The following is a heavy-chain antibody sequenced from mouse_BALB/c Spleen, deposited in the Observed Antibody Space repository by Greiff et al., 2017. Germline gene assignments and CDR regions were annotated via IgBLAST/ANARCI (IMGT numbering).Heavy chain of an antibody. CDR3: AREEVTAEAWFAY. CDR1: GFSFTSYG. Sequence: VQLVESGPGLVAPSQSLSITCTVSGFSFTSYGVHWVRQPPGKGLEWLGVICAGGSTNYNSDPMSRLSISKDNSKSQVFLKMNSLQTDDTAMYYCAREEVTAEAWFAYWGQGTLVTVSA. J-gene: IGHJ3*01. V-gene: IGHV2-9*02. CDR2: ICAGGST. D-gene: IGHD2-2*01.